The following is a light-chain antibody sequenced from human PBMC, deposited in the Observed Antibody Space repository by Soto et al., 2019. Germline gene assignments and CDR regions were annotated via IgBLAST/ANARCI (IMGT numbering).Light chain of an antibody. Sequence: IVLTQSQATLSLSPGERATLSLSASQSVSSYLAWHQQKPGQAPRLLIYDASNRATGITARYSGSGSGTDFTLTISNLEPEAFAVYYCQHRSNWHPKYTFGQGTKLEI. CDR3: QHRSNWHPKYT. CDR2: DAS. CDR1: QSVSSY. V-gene: IGKV3-11*01. J-gene: IGKJ2*01.